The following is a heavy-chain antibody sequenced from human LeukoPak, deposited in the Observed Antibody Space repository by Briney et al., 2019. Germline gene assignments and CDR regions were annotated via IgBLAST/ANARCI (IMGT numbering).Heavy chain of an antibody. D-gene: IGHD6-6*01. V-gene: IGHV3-73*01. J-gene: IGHJ4*02. Sequence: GGSLRLSCAASGFTFSGSAMHWVRQASGKGLEWVGRIRSKANSYATAYAASVKGRFTISRDDSKNTAYLQMNSLKTEDTAVYYCTRVPTEYSSSTTDYWGQGTLVTVSS. CDR2: IRSKANSYAT. CDR1: GFTFSGSA. CDR3: TRVPTEYSSSTTDY.